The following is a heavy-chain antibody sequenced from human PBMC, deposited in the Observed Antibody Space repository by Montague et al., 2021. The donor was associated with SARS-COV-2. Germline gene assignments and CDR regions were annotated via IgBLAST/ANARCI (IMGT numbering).Heavy chain of an antibody. CDR1: GGSIRTSSYY. J-gene: IGHJ3*02. Sequence: SETLSLTCTVSGGSIRTSSYYWGWIRQPPGKELDWIGSIYYSGSTYYNPSLKSRVTISVDTSKNQFSLKLSSVTAADTAVYYCAMRGGALDAFDIWGQGTMAIVSS. CDR2: IYYSGST. CDR3: AMRGGALDAFDI. V-gene: IGHV4-39*01. D-gene: IGHD4-17*01.